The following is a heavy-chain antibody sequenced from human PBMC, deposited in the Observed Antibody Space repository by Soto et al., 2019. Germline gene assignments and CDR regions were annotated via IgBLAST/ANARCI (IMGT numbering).Heavy chain of an antibody. J-gene: IGHJ4*02. Sequence: PSETLSLTCTVSGGSISTYYWSWIRQPPGKGLEWIAYIYDSGSTNYNPSLKSRVTISVDTSKNQFSLKLNSVTAADPAVYYCARGDPKKAPHDYWGQGTLVTVSS. CDR1: GGSISTYY. CDR3: ARGDPKKAPHDY. V-gene: IGHV4-59*01. CDR2: IYDSGST.